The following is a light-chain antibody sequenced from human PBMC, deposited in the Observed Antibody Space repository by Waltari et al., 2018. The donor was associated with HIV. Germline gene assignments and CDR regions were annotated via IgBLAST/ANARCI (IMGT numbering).Light chain of an antibody. CDR1: RPHIGSNT. CDR3: ATWDDGLVRVV. V-gene: IGLV1-44*01. CDR2: NDY. J-gene: IGLJ2*01. Sequence: QSVLTQPPSVSGTPGQRVTIPCSGSRPHIGSNTVNLYPPLPGMAPQLLIYNDYERPSGVSDRFSGFDSGTSASLAISGLQFDDEADYYCATWDDGLVRVVFGGGTKLTVV.